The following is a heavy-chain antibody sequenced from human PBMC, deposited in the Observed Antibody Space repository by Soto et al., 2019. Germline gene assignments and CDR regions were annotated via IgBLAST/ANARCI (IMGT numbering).Heavy chain of an antibody. CDR3: ARGKKQQLVLDWFDP. CDR2: IYYSGST. V-gene: IGHV4-59*01. Sequence: SEILSLTCTVSGGSISSYYWSWIRQPPGKGLEWIGYIYYSGSTNYNPSLKSRVTISVDTSKNQFSLKLSSVTAADTAVYYCARGKKQQLVLDWFDPWGQGTLVTVS. CDR1: GGSISSYY. J-gene: IGHJ5*02. D-gene: IGHD6-13*01.